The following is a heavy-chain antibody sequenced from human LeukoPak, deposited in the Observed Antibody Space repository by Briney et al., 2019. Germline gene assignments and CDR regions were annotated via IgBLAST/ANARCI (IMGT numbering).Heavy chain of an antibody. J-gene: IGHJ2*01. Sequence: SETLSLTCTVSGGSISNYYWSWIRQPPGKGLEWIGYIYYSGSTNYNPSLKSRVTISVDTSKNQFSLKLSSVTAADTAVYYCARVGNLWGRGTLVTVSS. CDR1: GGSISNYY. V-gene: IGHV4-59*01. CDR3: ARVGNL. CDR2: IYYSGST.